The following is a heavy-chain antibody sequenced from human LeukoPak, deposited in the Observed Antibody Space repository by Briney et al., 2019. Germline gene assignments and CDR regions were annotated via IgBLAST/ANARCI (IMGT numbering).Heavy chain of an antibody. CDR3: AKSRSDSSGFDY. Sequence: GGSLRLSCAASGFTFDDYAMHWVRQAPGKGLEWVSGISWNSGSIGYADSVKGRFTISRDNAKNSLYLQMNSLRAEDTALYCCAKSRSDSSGFDYWGQGTLVTVSS. V-gene: IGHV3-9*01. J-gene: IGHJ4*02. CDR1: GFTFDDYA. D-gene: IGHD6-19*01. CDR2: ISWNSGSI.